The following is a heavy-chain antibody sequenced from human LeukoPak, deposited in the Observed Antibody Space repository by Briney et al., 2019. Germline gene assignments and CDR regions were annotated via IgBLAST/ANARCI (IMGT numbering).Heavy chain of an antibody. CDR3: AELGITMIGGV. D-gene: IGHD3-10*02. CDR1: GFTFSSYE. Sequence: GGALRLSCAASGFTFSSYERNGVRQARGKGLEWVSYISSSGSTIYYADSVKGRFTISRDNAKSSLYLQMNSLRAEDTAVYYCAELGITMIGGVWGKGTTVTISS. J-gene: IGHJ6*04. V-gene: IGHV3-48*03. CDR2: ISSSGSTI.